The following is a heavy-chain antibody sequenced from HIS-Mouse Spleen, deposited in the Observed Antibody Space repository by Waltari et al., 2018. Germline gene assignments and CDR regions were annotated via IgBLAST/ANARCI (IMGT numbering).Heavy chain of an antibody. CDR3: AREIPYSSSWYDWYFDL. V-gene: IGHV4-39*07. CDR2: IYYSGST. D-gene: IGHD6-13*01. Sequence: QLQLQESGPGLVKPSETLSLTCTVSGGSISSSRYSWGWIRQPPGKGLEWIGSIYYSGSTYYNPSLKSRVTISVDTSKNQFSLKLSSVTAADTAVYYCAREIPYSSSWYDWYFDLWGRGTLVTDSS. CDR1: GGSISSSRYS. J-gene: IGHJ2*01.